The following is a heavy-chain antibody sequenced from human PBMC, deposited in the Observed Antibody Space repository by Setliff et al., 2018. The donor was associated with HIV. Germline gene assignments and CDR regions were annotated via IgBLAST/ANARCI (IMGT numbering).Heavy chain of an antibody. D-gene: IGHD2-15*01. CDR3: AACILRSCRPDVFDT. Sequence: PSETLSLTCTVSGASISSHYWSWIRQSPGKGLEWIRFLSYSGYTNYNPSLQGRITISADTSKNQISLNLRSATGSDTALYFCAACILRSCRPDVFDTWGQGTVVTVSS. CDR2: LSYSGYT. V-gene: IGHV4-59*11. CDR1: GASISSHY. J-gene: IGHJ3*02.